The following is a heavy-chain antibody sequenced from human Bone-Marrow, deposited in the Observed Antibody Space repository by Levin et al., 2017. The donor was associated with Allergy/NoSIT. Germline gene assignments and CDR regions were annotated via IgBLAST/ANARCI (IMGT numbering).Heavy chain of an antibody. D-gene: IGHD2/OR15-2a*01. Sequence: SETLSLTCTVSGGSISSSTHYWGWVRQAPGKGLEWIGSIYYSGVTYYNPSLKSRVTISVDRFQNQFSLNLRSVTAADTAVYDCARERDLIGARAPFDYWGQGTLVTVSS. V-gene: IGHV4-39*07. CDR1: GGSISSSTHY. J-gene: IGHJ4*02. CDR3: ARERDLIGARAPFDY. CDR2: IYYSGVT.